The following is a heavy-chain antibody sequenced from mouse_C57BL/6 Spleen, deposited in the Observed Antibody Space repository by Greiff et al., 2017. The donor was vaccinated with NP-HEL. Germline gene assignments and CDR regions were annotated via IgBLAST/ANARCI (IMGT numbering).Heavy chain of an antibody. CDR1: GYTFTGYW. J-gene: IGHJ3*01. CDR3: ARWVDSSGSFAY. D-gene: IGHD3-2*02. CDR2: ILPGSGST. V-gene: IGHV1-9*01. Sequence: VQLQQSGAELMKPGASVKLSCKATGYTFTGYWIEWVKQRPGHGLEWIGEILPGSGSTNYNEKFKGKATLTADKSSSTAYMQLSSLTSEDSAVYFCARWVDSSGSFAYWGQGTLVTVSA.